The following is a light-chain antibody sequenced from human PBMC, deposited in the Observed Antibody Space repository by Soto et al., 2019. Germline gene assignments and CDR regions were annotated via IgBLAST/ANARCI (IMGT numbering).Light chain of an antibody. CDR1: QSLSSNY. Sequence: EIVLTQSPGTLSLSPGERATLSCRASQSLSSNYLAWYQQKPGQAPRLHIYGASSRASGIPDRFSGCGSGTDFTLTISSLEPEDFAVYYCQHYGRSAIFTLGPGTTGDIK. V-gene: IGKV3-20*01. CDR3: QHYGRSAIFT. J-gene: IGKJ3*01. CDR2: GAS.